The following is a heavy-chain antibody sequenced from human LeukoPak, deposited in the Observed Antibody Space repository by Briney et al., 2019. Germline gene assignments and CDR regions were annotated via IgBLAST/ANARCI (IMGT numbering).Heavy chain of an antibody. J-gene: IGHJ4*02. CDR1: GFAFDDYA. D-gene: IGHD1-26*01. CDR3: AKDTRRWELPPTFDY. CDR2: ISWNSGSI. Sequence: PGGSLRLSCVASGFAFDDYAMHWVRQAPGKGLEWVSGISWNSGSIGYADSVKGRFTISRDNAKNSLYLQMNSLRAEDMALYYCAKDTRRWELPPTFDYWGQGTLVTVSS. V-gene: IGHV3-9*03.